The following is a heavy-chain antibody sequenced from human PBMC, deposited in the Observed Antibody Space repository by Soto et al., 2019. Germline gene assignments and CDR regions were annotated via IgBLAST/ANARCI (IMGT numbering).Heavy chain of an antibody. CDR1: GYTFTSYY. Sequence: GASVKVSCKASGYTFTSYYRHWVRQAPGQGLEWMGIINPSGGSTSYAQKFQGRVTMTRDTSTSTVYMELSSLRSEDTAVYYCARDNLPAAMFDYWGQGTLVTVSS. CDR2: INPSGGST. V-gene: IGHV1-46*01. CDR3: ARDNLPAAMFDY. J-gene: IGHJ4*02. D-gene: IGHD2-2*01.